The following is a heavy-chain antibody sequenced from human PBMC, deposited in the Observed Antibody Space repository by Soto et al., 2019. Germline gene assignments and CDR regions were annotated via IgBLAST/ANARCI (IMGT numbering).Heavy chain of an antibody. D-gene: IGHD6-25*01. Sequence: TPSLTCTVSGGSVPSGSYYWSWIRQPPGKGLEWIGYIYYSGSTNYNPSLKSRVTISVDTSKNQFSLKLSSVTAADTAVYYCARDHSSAYYYYGMDVWGQRTTVTVSS. V-gene: IGHV4-61*01. CDR1: GGSVPSGSYY. CDR3: ARDHSSAYYYYGMDV. CDR2: IYYSGST. J-gene: IGHJ6*02.